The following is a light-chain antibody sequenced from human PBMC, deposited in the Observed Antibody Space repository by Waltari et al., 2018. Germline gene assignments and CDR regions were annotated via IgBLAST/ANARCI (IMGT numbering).Light chain of an antibody. V-gene: IGLV2-11*01. CDR1: SRNVGGFNY. Sequence: QSALTQPRSVSGSPGQSVTISCTGTSRNVGGFNYASWYQQHPGKAPRLIIFDVSKRPSGVPDRFSGSKSGNTASLTISGLQAEDEADYYCCSYAGRVVVGGGTKLTVL. J-gene: IGLJ2*01. CDR2: DVS. CDR3: CSYAGRVV.